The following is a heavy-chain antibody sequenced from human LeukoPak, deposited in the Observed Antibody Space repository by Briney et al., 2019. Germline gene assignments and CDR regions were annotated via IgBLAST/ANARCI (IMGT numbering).Heavy chain of an antibody. J-gene: IGHJ3*02. CDR1: GFTFSSYD. Sequence: GGSLRLSCAASGFTFSSYDMHWVRQATGKGLEWVSAIGSAGDTYYPGSVKGRFTISRDNGKNSLDLQMNSLRAEDTAVYYCARDQDPEYYYDSSGYYGAAFDIWGQGTMVTVSS. CDR3: ARDQDPEYYYDSSGYYGAAFDI. D-gene: IGHD3-22*01. CDR2: IGSAGDT. V-gene: IGHV3-13*01.